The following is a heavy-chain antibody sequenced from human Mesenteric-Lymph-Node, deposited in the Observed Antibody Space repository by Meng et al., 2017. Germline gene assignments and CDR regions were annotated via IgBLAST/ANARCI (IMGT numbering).Heavy chain of an antibody. CDR2: ISSSSSYI. CDR1: GFTFSSYS. J-gene: IGHJ4*02. Sequence: GESLKISCAASGFTFSSYSMNWVRQAPGKGLEWVSSISSSSSYIYYADPVKGRFTISRDNAKNSLYLQMNSLRAEDTAVYYCARPLYGDYPGVDYWGQGTLVTVSS. D-gene: IGHD4-17*01. CDR3: ARPLYGDYPGVDY. V-gene: IGHV3-21*01.